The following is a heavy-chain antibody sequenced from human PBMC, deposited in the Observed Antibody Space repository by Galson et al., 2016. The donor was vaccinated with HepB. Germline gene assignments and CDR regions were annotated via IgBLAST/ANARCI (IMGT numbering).Heavy chain of an antibody. CDR3: ARTSPFNTGTFDY. J-gene: IGHJ4*02. CDR1: GDSVSSTSAN. Sequence: CAISGDSVSSTSANWNWIRQSPSRGLEWLGRTYYKSKWYNDYAVSVQSRITIDPDTSKNQFSLQLDSMTPEDTAGYYCARTSPFNTGTFDYWGQGTLVTVSS. D-gene: IGHD1-7*01. CDR2: TYYKSKWYN. V-gene: IGHV6-1*01.